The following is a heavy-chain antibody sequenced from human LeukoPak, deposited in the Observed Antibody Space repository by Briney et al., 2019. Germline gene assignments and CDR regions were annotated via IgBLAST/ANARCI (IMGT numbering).Heavy chain of an antibody. CDR2: ISSSGILI. CDR1: GFTLSNYE. Sequence: GGSLRLSCAASGFTLSNYEMNWVRQAPGKGLEWVSFISSSGILIYYADSVKGRFTISRDNGKNSLFLQMDSLRVEDTAVYYCAKVSGSGWHFDHWGQGTLVTASS. J-gene: IGHJ4*02. V-gene: IGHV3-48*03. D-gene: IGHD6-19*01. CDR3: AKVSGSGWHFDH.